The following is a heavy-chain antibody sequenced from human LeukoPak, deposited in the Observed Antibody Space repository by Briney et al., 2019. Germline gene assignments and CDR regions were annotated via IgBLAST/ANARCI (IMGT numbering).Heavy chain of an antibody. D-gene: IGHD5-12*01. CDR2: ISSSSSYI. CDR3: ARGRGGYSGYESHFDY. V-gene: IGHV3-21*01. CDR1: GFTFSSYS. Sequence: GGSLRLSCAASGFTFSSYSMNWVRQAPGKGLEWVSSISSSSSYIYYADSVKGRFTISRDNAKNSLYLQMNSLRAEDTAVYYCARGRGGYSGYESHFDYWGQGTLVTVSS. J-gene: IGHJ4*02.